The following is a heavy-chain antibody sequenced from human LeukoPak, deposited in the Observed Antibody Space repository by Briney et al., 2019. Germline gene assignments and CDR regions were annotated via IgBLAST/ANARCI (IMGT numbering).Heavy chain of an antibody. J-gene: IGHJ4*02. CDR1: GFTFDDYG. Sequence: GGSLRLSCTASGFTFDDYGMSWVRQVPGKGLEWVSGINWNGGSTGYAGSVKGRFTISRDNAKKSLHLLMNSLRAEDTALYYCARVGASSGYYFDYWGQGTLVTVSP. CDR2: INWNGGST. V-gene: IGHV3-20*04. D-gene: IGHD3-22*01. CDR3: ARVGASSGYYFDY.